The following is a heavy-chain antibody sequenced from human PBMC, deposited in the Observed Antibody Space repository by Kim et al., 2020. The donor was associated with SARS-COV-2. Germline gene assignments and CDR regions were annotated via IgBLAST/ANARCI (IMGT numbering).Heavy chain of an antibody. J-gene: IGHJ4*02. D-gene: IGHD2-2*01. CDR3: AGICGTTSCSDDY. V-gene: IGHV3-23*01. Sequence: YADSGRGRFTTSRDNPKSTVYLQMTSLRAEDTAVYYCAGICGTTSCSDDYWGQGTLVTVSS.